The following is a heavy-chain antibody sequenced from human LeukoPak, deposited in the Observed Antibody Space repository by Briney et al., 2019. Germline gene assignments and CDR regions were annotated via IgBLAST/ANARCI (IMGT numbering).Heavy chain of an antibody. J-gene: IGHJ5*02. CDR1: GVSIRSGSYY. V-gene: IGHV4-61*02. D-gene: IGHD2-21*02. Sequence: SETLSLTCTVSGVSIRSGSYYWSWIRQPAGKGLEWIGRIYTSGTTNYNPSLKSRVTISVDTSKNQFSLKLSSVTAADTAVYYCARGVVTATRRRFDPWGQGTLVTVSS. CDR3: ARGVVTATRRRFDP. CDR2: IYTSGTT.